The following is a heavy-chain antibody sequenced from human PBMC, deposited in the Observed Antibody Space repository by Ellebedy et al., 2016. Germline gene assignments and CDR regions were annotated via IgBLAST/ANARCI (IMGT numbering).Heavy chain of an antibody. D-gene: IGHD4-23*01. Sequence: SVKVSXKASGFTFTSSAMQWVRQARGQRLEWIGWIVVGSGNTNYAQKFQERVTITRDMSTSTAYMELSSLRSEDTAVYYCAASPDYGGNLFDYWGQGTLVTVSS. CDR3: AASPDYGGNLFDY. CDR1: GFTFTSSA. CDR2: IVVGSGNT. V-gene: IGHV1-58*02. J-gene: IGHJ4*02.